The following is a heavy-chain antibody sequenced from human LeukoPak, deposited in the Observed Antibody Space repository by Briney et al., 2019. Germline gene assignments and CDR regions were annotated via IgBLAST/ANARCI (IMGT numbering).Heavy chain of an antibody. D-gene: IGHD3-22*01. Sequence: QPGRSLRLSCAASGFTFSSYGMHWVRQAPGKGLEWMAIISYDGSNKYYADSVKGRFTISRDHAKNSVYLEMNSLRAGDTAVYYCARGLHLDSSGSLYYWGQGTLVTVSS. CDR1: GFTFSSYG. J-gene: IGHJ4*02. CDR3: ARGLHLDSSGSLYY. CDR2: ISYDGSNK. V-gene: IGHV3-30*03.